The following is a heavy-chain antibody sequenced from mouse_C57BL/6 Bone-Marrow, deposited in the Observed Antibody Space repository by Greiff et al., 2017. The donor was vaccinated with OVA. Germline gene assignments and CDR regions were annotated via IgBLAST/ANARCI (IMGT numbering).Heavy chain of an antibody. CDR1: GYTFTGYW. V-gene: IGHV1-9*01. Sequence: VQLQESGAELMKPGASVTLSCKATGYTFTGYWIEWVKQRPGHGLEWIGEILPGSGSTNYNEKFKGKATFNADTSSNTAFMQLSRLTPEDSAIYDCAAVGADTNAYWYFDVGGTGTTVTVSS. CDR2: ILPGSGST. CDR3: AAVGADTNAYWYFDV. J-gene: IGHJ1*03.